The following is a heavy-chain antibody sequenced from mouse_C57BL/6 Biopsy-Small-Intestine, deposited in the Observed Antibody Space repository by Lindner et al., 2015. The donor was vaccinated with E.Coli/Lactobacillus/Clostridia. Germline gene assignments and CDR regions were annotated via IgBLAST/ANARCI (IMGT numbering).Heavy chain of an antibody. D-gene: IGHD1-3*01. J-gene: IGHJ4*01. CDR2: VSPRTGNI. CDR1: GYTFTSYG. V-gene: IGHV1-81*01. Sequence: SVKVSCKASGYTFTSYGISWVRQAPGQGPEWVGWVSPRTGNIHYGYNVQGRIRMTTDTSTNTAYMELHSLTSDDTAVYYCARDEVGTDHFDYWGQGTLVTVSS. CDR3: ARDEVGTDHFDY.